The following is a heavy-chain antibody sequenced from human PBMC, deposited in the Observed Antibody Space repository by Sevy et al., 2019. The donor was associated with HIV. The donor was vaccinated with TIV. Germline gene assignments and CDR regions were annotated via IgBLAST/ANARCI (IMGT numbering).Heavy chain of an antibody. Sequence: GGSLRLSCAASGFIFSDYYMSWIRQAPGKGLEWVSYISLSGSSIYYADSVKGRFTISRDNAKNSLYLQMNSLRAEDTAVYFSARESRRCSNGVCYGYYGLDVWGQGTTVTVSS. D-gene: IGHD2-8*01. CDR3: ARESRRCSNGVCYGYYGLDV. V-gene: IGHV3-11*01. CDR2: ISLSGSSI. CDR1: GFIFSDYY. J-gene: IGHJ6*02.